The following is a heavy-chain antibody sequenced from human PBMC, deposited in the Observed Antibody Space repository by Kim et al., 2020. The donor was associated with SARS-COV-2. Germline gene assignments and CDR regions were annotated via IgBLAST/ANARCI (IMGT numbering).Heavy chain of an antibody. CDR1: GFTFSSYG. D-gene: IGHD2-2*01. CDR2: ISYDGSNK. CDR3: AKSAPTGFCSTISCYVVY. J-gene: IGHJ4*02. V-gene: IGHV3-30*18. Sequence: GGSLRLSCAASGFTFSSYGMHWVRQAPGKGLEWALISYDGSNKYYADSVKGRFTISRDNSKNTLYLQMDSLRTEDTAVYYCAKSAPTGFCSTISCYVVYWGQGTLVIVSP.